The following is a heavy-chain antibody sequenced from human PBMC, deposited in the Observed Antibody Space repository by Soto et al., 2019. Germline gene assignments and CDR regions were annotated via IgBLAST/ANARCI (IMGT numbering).Heavy chain of an antibody. CDR1: GYTFTSYG. CDR3: TSYGDYVGGTMNGAFDI. J-gene: IGHJ3*02. D-gene: IGHD4-17*01. Sequence: ASVKVSCKASGYTFTSYGISWVRQAPGQGLEWMGWISAYNGNTNYAQKLQGRVTMTTDTSTSTAYMELRSLRSDDTAVYYCTSYGDYVGGTMNGAFDIWGQGTMVTVSS. CDR2: ISAYNGNT. V-gene: IGHV1-18*01.